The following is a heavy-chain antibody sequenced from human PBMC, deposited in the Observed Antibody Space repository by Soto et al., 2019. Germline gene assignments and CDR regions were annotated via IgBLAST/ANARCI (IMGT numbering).Heavy chain of an antibody. V-gene: IGHV4-39*01. CDR3: ARSRRSSWSLVERDAFDI. Sequence: SETLSLTCTVSGGSISSSSYYWGWIRQPPGKGLEWIGSIYYSGSTYYNPSLKSRVTISVDTSKNQFSLKLSSVTAADTAVYYCARSRRSSWSLVERDAFDIWGQGTMVTVSS. CDR1: GGSISSSSYY. D-gene: IGHD6-13*01. J-gene: IGHJ3*02. CDR2: IYYSGST.